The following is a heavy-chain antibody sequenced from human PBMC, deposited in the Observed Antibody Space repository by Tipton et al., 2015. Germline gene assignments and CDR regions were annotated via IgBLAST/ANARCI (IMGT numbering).Heavy chain of an antibody. Sequence: SLRLSCAVSGLLMSSDSFSWVRQAPGKGLEWVAYLDYSGNIIKYADSVKGRFIISRDDAKNSLYLQMNSLRDEDTAVYYCGREDRGFSSGDYWGQGTLVTVSS. CDR1: GLLMSSDS. CDR2: LDYSGNII. D-gene: IGHD3-22*01. V-gene: IGHV3-48*03. CDR3: GREDRGFSSGDY. J-gene: IGHJ4*02.